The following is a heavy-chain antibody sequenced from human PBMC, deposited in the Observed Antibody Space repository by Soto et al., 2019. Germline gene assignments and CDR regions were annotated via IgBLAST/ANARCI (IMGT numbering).Heavy chain of an antibody. CDR2: INTDESDT. Sequence: EVQLVESGGGLVQPGGSLRLSCAASGFTFGNYWMHWVRQAPGKGLVWVSRINTDESDTQYADSVKGRFTISRDNAKDTLYLQMNTLRLEHIAVCYWVRGVCSGGRCSPFDDWGQGTLVTVSS. CDR1: GFTFGNYW. D-gene: IGHD2-15*01. J-gene: IGHJ4*02. V-gene: IGHV3-74*01. CDR3: VRGVCSGGRCSPFDD.